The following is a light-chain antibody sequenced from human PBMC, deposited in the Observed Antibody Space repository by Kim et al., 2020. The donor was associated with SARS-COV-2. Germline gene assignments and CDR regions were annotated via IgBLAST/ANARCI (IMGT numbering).Light chain of an antibody. J-gene: IGLJ2*01. Sequence: SELTQDPAVSVALGQTVRITCQGDSLRKYYASWYQQKPGQAPVLLISGKNNRPSGIPDRFSGSSSGNTASLTIAGAQAEDEADYYCNSRDTSNFVIFGGGTQLTVL. CDR2: GKN. V-gene: IGLV3-19*01. CDR3: NSRDTSNFVI. CDR1: SLRKYY.